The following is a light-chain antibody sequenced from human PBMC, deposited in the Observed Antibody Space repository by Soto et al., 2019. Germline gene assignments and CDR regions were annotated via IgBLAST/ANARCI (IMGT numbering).Light chain of an antibody. CDR3: SSYTTSASLV. CDR1: RSDIGGYNY. J-gene: IGLJ3*02. Sequence: QSALTQPASVSGSPGQSITISCTGTRSDIGGYNYVSWYQQHPGKVPRLMIYEVNNRPSGVSNRFSGSKSGNTASLTISGLQTEDEADYYCSSYTTSASLVFGGGTQRTVL. V-gene: IGLV2-14*01. CDR2: EVN.